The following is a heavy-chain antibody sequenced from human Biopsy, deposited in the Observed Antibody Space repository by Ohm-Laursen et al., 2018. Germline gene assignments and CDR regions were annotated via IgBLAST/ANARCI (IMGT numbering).Heavy chain of an antibody. CDR3: ARDYDTSGYYYVS. D-gene: IGHD3-22*01. V-gene: IGHV4-39*01. Sequence: SVTLSLTCTVSGGSISNNNYYWGWIRQPPGKGLGRIGSIFYRGSTDYKPSLKSQVNISVDTSKNQFSLKLNSVTAADTAVYYCARDYDTSGYYYVSWGQGTLVTVSS. CDR1: GGSISNNNYY. J-gene: IGHJ5*02. CDR2: IFYRGST.